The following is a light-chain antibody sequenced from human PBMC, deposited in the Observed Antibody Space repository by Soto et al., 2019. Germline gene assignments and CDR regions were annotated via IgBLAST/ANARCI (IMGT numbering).Light chain of an antibody. J-gene: IGLJ2*01. V-gene: IGLV2-14*01. CDR3: SSYTSNSTPVV. CDR1: SSDVGGYNY. CDR2: DVT. Sequence: QSVLTQPASVSGSPGQSITISCTGTSSDVGGYNYVSWYQHHPGKAPKLMIYDVTNRPSGVSTRFSGSKSGNTASLTISGLQAEDEADYYCSSYTSNSTPVVFGGGTKLTVL.